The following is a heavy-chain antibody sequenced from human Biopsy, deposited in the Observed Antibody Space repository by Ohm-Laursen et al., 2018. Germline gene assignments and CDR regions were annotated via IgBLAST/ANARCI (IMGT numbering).Heavy chain of an antibody. J-gene: IGHJ6*03. V-gene: IGHV3-33*01. D-gene: IGHD3-10*01. CDR1: GFTFSGYG. CDR3: ARDRYYGSENYFSHYNMDV. Sequence: SLRLSCAAPGFTFSGYGMHWVRQAPGKGLEWVAVIWYDGTDKFYADSVKGRFTFSRDNSKNTLYLHMNSLRAADTAVYYCARDRYYGSENYFSHYNMDVWGQGTTVTVSS. CDR2: IWYDGTDK.